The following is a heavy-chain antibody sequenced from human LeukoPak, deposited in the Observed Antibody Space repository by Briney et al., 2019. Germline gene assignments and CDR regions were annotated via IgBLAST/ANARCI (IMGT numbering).Heavy chain of an antibody. CDR2: IYSGGST. V-gene: IGHV3-53*01. D-gene: IGHD3-22*01. CDR3: AMGVVITTAFDN. J-gene: IGHJ4*02. Sequence: GGSLRLSCAASGFTVSSNYMSWVRQAPGKGLEWVSVIYSGGSTYYADSVKGRFTISRDNPKNTLYLQMNSLRAEDTAVYYCAMGVVITTAFDNWGQGTLVTVSS. CDR1: GFTVSSNY.